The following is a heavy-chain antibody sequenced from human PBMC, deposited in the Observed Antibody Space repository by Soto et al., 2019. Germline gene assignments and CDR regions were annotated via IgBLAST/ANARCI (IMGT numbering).Heavy chain of an antibody. CDR2: IYYSGIT. J-gene: IGHJ4*01. D-gene: IGHD3-22*01. V-gene: IGHV4-31*03. CDR1: GGSISSGRYY. Sequence: SETLSLTCTVSGGSISSGRYYWSWIRQHPGKGLEWIGYIYYSGITYYNPSRKSRVTISVDTSKNQFSLELSSVTAADTAVYYCARKMKGLLLDYWGQGTLVTVSS. CDR3: ARKMKGLLLDY.